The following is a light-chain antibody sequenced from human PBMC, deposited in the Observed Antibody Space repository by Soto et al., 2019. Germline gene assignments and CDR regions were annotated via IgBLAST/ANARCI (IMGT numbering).Light chain of an antibody. Sequence: EMVMTKSPATLSVSPEKRATLSCRAGQRGSTNLAWYQQKRGQAPRLLIYVASTRATGSTARFSGSGSGTELTITISSLQSEDFAVSYCQQYNNWPWTFGQGNKVEIK. V-gene: IGKV3-15*01. CDR3: QQYNNWPWT. J-gene: IGKJ1*01. CDR1: QRGSTN. CDR2: VAS.